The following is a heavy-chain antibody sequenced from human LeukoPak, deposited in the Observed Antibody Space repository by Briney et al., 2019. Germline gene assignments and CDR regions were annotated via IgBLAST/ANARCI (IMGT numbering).Heavy chain of an antibody. CDR2: IYSGGST. Sequence: GGSLRLSCAASGFTVSSNYMSWVRQAPGKGLEWVSVIYSGGSTYYADSVKGRFTIARDNSKNTLYLQMNSLRAEDTAVYYCARVGQSHDAFDIWGQGTMVTVSS. D-gene: IGHD4-11*01. V-gene: IGHV3-53*01. CDR3: ARVGQSHDAFDI. J-gene: IGHJ3*02. CDR1: GFTVSSNY.